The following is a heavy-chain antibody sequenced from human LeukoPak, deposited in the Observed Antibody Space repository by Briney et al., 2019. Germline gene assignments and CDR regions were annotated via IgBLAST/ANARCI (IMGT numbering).Heavy chain of an antibody. V-gene: IGHV4-59*01. D-gene: IGHD5-12*01. J-gene: IGHJ4*02. Sequence: SETLSLTCTGSGGSISSYYWSWLRQPPGKGLEWIGYIYYSGSTYYNPSLKSRVTISVDTSKNQFSLKLSSVTAADTAVYYCARSKRGYSGYDPFDYWGQGTLVTVSS. CDR2: IYYSGST. CDR1: GGSISSYY. CDR3: ARSKRGYSGYDPFDY.